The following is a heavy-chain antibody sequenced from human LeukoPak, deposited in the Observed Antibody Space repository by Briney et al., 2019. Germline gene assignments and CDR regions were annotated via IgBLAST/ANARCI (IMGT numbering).Heavy chain of an antibody. D-gene: IGHD2-2*01. CDR2: INPSGGST. J-gene: IGHJ4*02. Sequence: ASVKVSCKASGYTFTSYYMHWVRQAPGQGLEWMGIINPSGGSTSYAQKSQGRVTMTRDTSTSTVYMELSSLRSEDTAVYYCATLGRIVVVPAASGDYFDYWGQGTLVTVSS. CDR3: ATLGRIVVVPAASGDYFDY. V-gene: IGHV1-46*03. CDR1: GYTFTSYY.